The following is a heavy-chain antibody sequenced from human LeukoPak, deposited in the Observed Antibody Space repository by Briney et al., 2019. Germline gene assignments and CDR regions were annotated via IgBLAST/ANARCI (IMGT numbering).Heavy chain of an antibody. D-gene: IGHD4-17*01. Sequence: ASVKVSCKASGYTFTDNYINWVRQAPGQGLEWMGWIHPNSGDTSYAQKFQGRVSMTRDTSISTAYMELSSLRSDDTAVYYCARSYGAYVRGLLGYWGQGSLVAVSS. CDR2: IHPNSGDT. CDR1: GYTFTDNY. V-gene: IGHV1-2*02. J-gene: IGHJ4*02. CDR3: ARSYGAYVRGLLGY.